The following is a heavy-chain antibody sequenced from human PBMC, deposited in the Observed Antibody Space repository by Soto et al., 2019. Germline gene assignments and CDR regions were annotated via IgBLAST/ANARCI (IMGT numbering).Heavy chain of an antibody. V-gene: IGHV3-48*04. CDR1: GFTFSSYS. CDR3: AVTGYSSSWYYYYGMDV. J-gene: IGHJ6*02. CDR2: ISSSSSTI. Sequence: GGSLRLSCAASGFTFSSYSMNWVRQAPGKGLEWVSYISSSSSTIYYADSVKGRFTISRDNAKNSLYLQMNSLRAEDTAVYYCAVTGYSSSWYYYYGMDVWGQGTTVTVSS. D-gene: IGHD6-13*01.